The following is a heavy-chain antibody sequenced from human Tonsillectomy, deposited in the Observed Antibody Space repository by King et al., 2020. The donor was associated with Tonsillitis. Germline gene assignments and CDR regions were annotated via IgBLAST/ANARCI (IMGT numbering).Heavy chain of an antibody. CDR3: ATGYFDY. D-gene: IGHD3-10*01. CDR2: INHSGST. J-gene: IGHJ4*02. V-gene: IGHV4-34*01. Sequence: VQLPQWGAGLLKPSETLSLTCAVYGGSFSGYYWSWIRQPPGKGLEWIGEINHSGSTNYNPSLKSRVTVSVDTSKNQFSLKLSSVTAADTAVYYCATGYFDYWGQGTLVTVSS. CDR1: GGSFSGYY.